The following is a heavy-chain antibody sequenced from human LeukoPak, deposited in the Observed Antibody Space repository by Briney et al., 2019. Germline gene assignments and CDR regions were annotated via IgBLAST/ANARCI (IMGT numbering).Heavy chain of an antibody. CDR2: ITGSVVST. Sequence: GGSLRLSCAASGFTLSSCAMSWIRQAPGKGLEWVSAITGSVVSTYYADSVKGRFTISRDNSENTLYLQMNSLRAEDTAVYYCAKHDYGDFLDYWGQGTLVTVSS. V-gene: IGHV3-23*01. J-gene: IGHJ4*02. D-gene: IGHD4-17*01. CDR3: AKHDYGDFLDY. CDR1: GFTLSSCA.